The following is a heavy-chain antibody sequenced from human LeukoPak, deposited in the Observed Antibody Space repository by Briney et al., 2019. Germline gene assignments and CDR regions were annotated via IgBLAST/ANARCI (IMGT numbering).Heavy chain of an antibody. Sequence: GASVKVSCKASGYTFTSYDINWVRQATGQGLEWMGGIIPIFGTANYAQKFQGRVTITADESTSTAYMELSSLRSEDTAVYYCARKRIAAAGRYYFDYWGQGTLVTVSS. CDR3: ARKRIAAAGRYYFDY. D-gene: IGHD6-13*01. CDR2: IIPIFGTA. V-gene: IGHV1-69*13. J-gene: IGHJ4*02. CDR1: GYTFTSYD.